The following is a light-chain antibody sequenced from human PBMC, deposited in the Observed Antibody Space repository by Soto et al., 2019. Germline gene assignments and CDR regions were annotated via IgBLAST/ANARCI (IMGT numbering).Light chain of an antibody. Sequence: EVVLTQSPGTLSLSAGERATLSCRASQSVASNHLAWYQQKPGQPPRLLIYGASTRAAGIPDRFSGSGSGTDFTLTISRLEPEDFVVFFCHHYGRSPIFTFGPGTTVDMK. CDR1: QSVASNH. V-gene: IGKV3-20*01. J-gene: IGKJ3*01. CDR3: HHYGRSPIFT. CDR2: GAS.